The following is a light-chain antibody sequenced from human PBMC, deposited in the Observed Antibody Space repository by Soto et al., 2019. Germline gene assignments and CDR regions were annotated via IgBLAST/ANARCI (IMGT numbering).Light chain of an antibody. V-gene: IGKV1-33*01. CDR1: QDVINY. Sequence: DITLTQSPSSLSASVGDRVSITCQASQDVINYLNWYQQKPRKAPKLLISDASNLETGVPSRFTGSGSGTLFTLTISNLQHEDCATFFCPQFVDLSLTFGGGTHVE. CDR3: PQFVDLSLT. J-gene: IGKJ4*01. CDR2: DAS.